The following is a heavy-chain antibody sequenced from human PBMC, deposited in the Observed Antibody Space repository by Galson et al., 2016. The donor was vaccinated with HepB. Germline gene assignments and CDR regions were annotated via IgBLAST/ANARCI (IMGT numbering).Heavy chain of an antibody. V-gene: IGHV7-4-1*02. CDR3: ARDGVVTTPRANWFDP. CDR2: INTNTGNP. Sequence: SVKVSCKASGYTFTSYAMNWVRQAPGQGLEWMGWINTNTGNPTYAQGLTGRFVFSLDTSVTTAYLQINSLKAEDTAVYYCARDGVVTTPRANWFDPWGQGTLVTVSS. J-gene: IGHJ5*02. CDR1: GYTFTSYA. D-gene: IGHD2-21*02.